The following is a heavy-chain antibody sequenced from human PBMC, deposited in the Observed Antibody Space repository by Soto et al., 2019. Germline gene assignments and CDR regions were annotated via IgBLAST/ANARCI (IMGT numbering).Heavy chain of an antibody. V-gene: IGHV4-34*01. D-gene: IGHD3-10*01. J-gene: IGHJ4*02. CDR1: GGSFSGYY. CDR2: INHSGST. CDR3: ERVNRSGPDY. Sequence: QVQLQQWGAGLLKPSETLSLTCAVYGGSFSGYYCSWIRQPPGKGLEWIGEINHSGSTNYNPAPKSRVTISGDTAKNPGSLKLSSVTAADTAVYYCERVNRSGPDYWGQVTLVTVSS.